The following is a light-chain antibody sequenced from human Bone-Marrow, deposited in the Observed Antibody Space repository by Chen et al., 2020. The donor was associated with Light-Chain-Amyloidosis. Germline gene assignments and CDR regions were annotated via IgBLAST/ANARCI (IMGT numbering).Light chain of an antibody. Sequence: QSALTQPASVSGSPGQSITISCTGTSSDVGGDNHVSWYQQHPDKAPKLMIYEVTNRPSWVPYRCSGSKSANTASLTISGLQTEDEADYFCSSYTITNTLVFGSGTRVTVL. CDR2: EVT. J-gene: IGLJ1*01. CDR3: SSYTITNTLV. CDR1: SSDVGGDNH. V-gene: IGLV2-14*01.